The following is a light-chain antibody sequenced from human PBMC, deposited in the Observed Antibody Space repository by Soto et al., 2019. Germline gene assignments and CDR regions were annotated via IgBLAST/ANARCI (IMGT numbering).Light chain of an antibody. V-gene: IGKV1-39*01. CDR2: AAS. CDR1: QSPSSY. J-gene: IGKJ2*01. Sequence: DIQMTQSPSSLSASVGDRVTITCRASQSPSSYLNWYQQKPGKAPKLLIYAASSLQSGVPSRFSVSGSGTDFTLTISSLQPEDVATYYCQQSYSTPVTFGQGTKLEIK. CDR3: QQSYSTPVT.